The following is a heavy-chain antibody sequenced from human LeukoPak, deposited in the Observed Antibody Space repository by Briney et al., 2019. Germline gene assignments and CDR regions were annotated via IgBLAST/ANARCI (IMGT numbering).Heavy chain of an antibody. CDR3: ARKEASYWYFDL. Sequence: GESLKISCKGSGYSFTSYWIGWVRQMPGKGLEWMGIVYPGDSDTRYSPSFQGHVTISVDNSINTAYLQWSSLKASDTALYYCARKEASYWYFDLWGRGTLVTVSS. J-gene: IGHJ2*01. V-gene: IGHV5-51*01. CDR1: GYSFTSYW. CDR2: VYPGDSDT.